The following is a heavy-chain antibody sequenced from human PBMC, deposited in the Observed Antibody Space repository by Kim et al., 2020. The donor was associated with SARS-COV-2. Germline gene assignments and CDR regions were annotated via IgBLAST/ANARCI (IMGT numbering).Heavy chain of an antibody. J-gene: IGHJ3*02. V-gene: IGHV4-4*02. D-gene: IGHD3-10*01. CDR1: GGSISSSNW. CDR3: ARGVGLLWFGAGSGGGGDAFDI. Sequence: SETLSLTCAVSGGSISSSNWWSWVRQPPGKGLEWIGEIYHSGSTNYNPSLKSRVTISVDKSKNQFSLKLSSVTAADTAVYYCARGVGLLWFGAGSGGGGDAFDIWGQGTMVTVSS. CDR2: IYHSGST.